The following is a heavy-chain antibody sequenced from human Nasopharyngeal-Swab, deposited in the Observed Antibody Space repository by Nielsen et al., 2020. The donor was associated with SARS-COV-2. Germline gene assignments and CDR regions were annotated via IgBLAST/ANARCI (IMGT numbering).Heavy chain of an antibody. V-gene: IGHV3-23*01. J-gene: IGHJ4*02. Sequence: WIRQPPGKGLEWVSAISGSGGSTYYADSVKGRFTISRDNSKNTLYLQMSSLRAEDTAVYYCARNPGAFFDYWGQGTLVTVSS. CDR3: ARNPGAFFDY. CDR2: ISGSGGST. D-gene: IGHD1-26*01.